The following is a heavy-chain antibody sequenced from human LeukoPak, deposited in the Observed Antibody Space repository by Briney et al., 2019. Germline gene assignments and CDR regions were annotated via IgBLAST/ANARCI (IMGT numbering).Heavy chain of an antibody. CDR1: GFTFSSNA. Sequence: GGSLRLSSAASGFTFSSNAMSCVRQAPGKGLEWVSAISGSGGSTYYADSVKGRFTIPRENSKNTLYLQMNSLKAEDTAVYYCAKEYSSGWSWEDFQHWGQGTLVTVSS. J-gene: IGHJ1*01. V-gene: IGHV3-23*01. D-gene: IGHD6-19*01. CDR2: ISGSGGST. CDR3: AKEYSSGWSWEDFQH.